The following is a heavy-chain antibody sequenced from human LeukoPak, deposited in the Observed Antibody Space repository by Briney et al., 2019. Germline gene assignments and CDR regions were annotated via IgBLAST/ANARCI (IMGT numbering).Heavy chain of an antibody. D-gene: IGHD2-15*01. CDR2: ISGSGGST. V-gene: IGHV3-23*01. Sequence: PGGSLRLSCAASGFTFSSYWMSWVRQAPGKGLEWVSAISGSGGSTYYADSVKGRFTISRDNSKNTLYLQMNSLRAEDTAVYYCAKLRVRGLVAANYWGQGTLVTVSS. CDR1: GFTFSSYW. CDR3: AKLRVRGLVAANY. J-gene: IGHJ4*02.